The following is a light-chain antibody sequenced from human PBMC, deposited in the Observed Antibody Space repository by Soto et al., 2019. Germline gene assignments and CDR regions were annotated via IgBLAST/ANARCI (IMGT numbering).Light chain of an antibody. CDR3: SSFTSSGTVL. CDR1: NSDVGAYNY. Sequence: QSALTQPASVSGSPGQSITISCTATNSDVGAYNYVSWYQQYPGKVPRLMIYEVTNRASGVSSRFSASKSGNTASLTISGLQAEDEADYYCSSFTSSGTVLFGGGTKVTVL. J-gene: IGLJ2*01. CDR2: EVT. V-gene: IGLV2-14*01.